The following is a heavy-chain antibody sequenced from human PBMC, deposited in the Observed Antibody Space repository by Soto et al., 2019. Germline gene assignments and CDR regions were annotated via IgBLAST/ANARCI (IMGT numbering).Heavy chain of an antibody. CDR3: ARDFYGGYTYGTGDY. CDR2: IHGDGGKI. V-gene: IGHV3-7*01. J-gene: IGHJ4*02. Sequence: GGSLRLSCAASGFMFSAYWMSWVRQAPGKGLEWVANIHGDGGKIYYVDSVKGRFTISRDNAKRSLYLQMNSLRAEDTAVYYCARDFYGGYTYGTGDYWGQGALVTVSS. D-gene: IGHD5-18*01. CDR1: GFMFSAYW.